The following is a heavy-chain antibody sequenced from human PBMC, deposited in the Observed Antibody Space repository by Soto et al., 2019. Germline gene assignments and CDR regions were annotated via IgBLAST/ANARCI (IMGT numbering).Heavy chain of an antibody. CDR3: ARDFYGGYTYGTGDY. CDR2: IHGDGGKI. V-gene: IGHV3-7*01. J-gene: IGHJ4*02. Sequence: GGSLRLSCAASGFMFSAYWMSWVRQAPGKGLEWVANIHGDGGKIYYVDSVKGRFTISRDNAKRSLYLQMNSLRAEDTAVYYCARDFYGGYTYGTGDYWGQGALVTVSS. D-gene: IGHD5-18*01. CDR1: GFMFSAYW.